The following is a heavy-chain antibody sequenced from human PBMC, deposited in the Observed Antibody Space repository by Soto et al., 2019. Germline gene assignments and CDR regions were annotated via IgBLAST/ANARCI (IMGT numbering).Heavy chain of an antibody. V-gene: IGHV1-46*01. J-gene: IGHJ5*02. D-gene: IGHD3-16*02. Sequence: ASVKVSCKASGYTFTSYYMHWVRQAPGQGLEWMGIINPSGGSTSYAQKFQGRVTMTRDTSTSTVYMELSSLRSEDTAVYYCARDRGIMITFGGVIAPYGWFDPWGQGTLVTVSS. CDR2: INPSGGST. CDR1: GYTFTSYY. CDR3: ARDRGIMITFGGVIAPYGWFDP.